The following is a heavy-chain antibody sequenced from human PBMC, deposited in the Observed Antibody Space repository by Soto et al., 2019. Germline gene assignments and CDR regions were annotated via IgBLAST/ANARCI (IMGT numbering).Heavy chain of an antibody. CDR1: GGTLSSYA. J-gene: IGHJ4*02. CDR3: ARENIAARSFDY. Sequence: ASVKFSCKSSGGTLSSYAISWVRQAPGQVLEWMGGIIPIFGTANYAQKFQGRVTSTADKSTSTAYMELSSLRSEDTAVYYCARENIAARSFDYWGQGTLVTVSS. V-gene: IGHV1-69*06. CDR2: IIPIFGTA. D-gene: IGHD6-6*01.